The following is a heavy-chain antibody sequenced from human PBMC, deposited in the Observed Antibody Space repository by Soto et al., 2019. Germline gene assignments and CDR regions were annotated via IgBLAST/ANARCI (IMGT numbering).Heavy chain of an antibody. CDR2: ISGSGGTA. Sequence: EVQLLESGGGSVQPGGSLRLSCAASGFTFSSYAMHWVRRPPGKGREWVSSISGSGGTAYYADSVKGRFSISRDSLVNTLYLQVNSLRAADTALYCAKGRVQTWNFDYWGQGTLVTVSP. J-gene: IGHJ4*02. CDR3: AKGRVQTWNFDY. V-gene: IGHV3-23*01. CDR1: GFTFSSYA. D-gene: IGHD1-1*01.